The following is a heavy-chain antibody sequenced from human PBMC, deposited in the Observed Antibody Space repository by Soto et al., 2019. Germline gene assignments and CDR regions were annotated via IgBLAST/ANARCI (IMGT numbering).Heavy chain of an antibody. J-gene: IGHJ4*02. V-gene: IGHV4-34*01. CDR2: INHSGST. CDR3: ARYGLNSVSYPSLYYFVY. CDR1: GGSFSGYY. Sequence: PSETLSLTCAVYGGSFSGYYWSWIRQPPGKGLEWIGEINHSGSTNYNPSLKSRVTISVDTSKNQFSLKLSSVTAADTAAYYCARYGLNSVSYPSLYYFVYWCPAPLVSVFS. D-gene: IGHD1-26*01.